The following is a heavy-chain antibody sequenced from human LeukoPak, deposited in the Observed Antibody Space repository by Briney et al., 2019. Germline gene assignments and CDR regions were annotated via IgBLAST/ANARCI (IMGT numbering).Heavy chain of an antibody. CDR2: IYYSGHT. V-gene: IGHV4-59*01. J-gene: IGHJ5*02. Sequence: PSETLSLTCTVSNGSISTYYWSWIRQSPGKGLEWIGYIYYSGHTNYNPSLKSRVTISVDTSKNQFSLKLNSVTAADTAVYFCAREMGYYYDNSGYFSNWFDPWGQGTLVTVSS. CDR3: AREMGYYYDNSGYFSNWFDP. D-gene: IGHD3-22*01. CDR1: NGSISTYY.